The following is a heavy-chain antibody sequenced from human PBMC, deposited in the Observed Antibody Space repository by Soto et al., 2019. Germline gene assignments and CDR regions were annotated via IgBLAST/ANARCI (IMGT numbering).Heavy chain of an antibody. CDR3: ARADRIRTVAGTAENFDY. CDR2: MNPNSGNT. D-gene: IGHD6-19*01. CDR1: GYTFTSYD. Sequence: GASVKVSCKASGYTFTSYDINWVRQATGQGLEWMGWMNPNSGNTGYAQKFQGRVTMTRNTSISTAYMELSSLRSEDRAVYYCARADRIRTVAGTAENFDYWGQGTLVTVSS. V-gene: IGHV1-8*01. J-gene: IGHJ4*02.